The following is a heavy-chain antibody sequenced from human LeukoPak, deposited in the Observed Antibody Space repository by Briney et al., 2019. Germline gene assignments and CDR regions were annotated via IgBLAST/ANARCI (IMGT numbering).Heavy chain of an antibody. CDR2: INPNSGGT. CDR3: ARPSWYYDSSGRKFDY. Sequence: ASVKVSCKASGYTFTGYYMHWVRQAPGQGLEWMGWINPNSGGTNYAQKFQGRVTMTRDTSISTAYMELSRLRSDDTAVYYCARPSWYYDSSGRKFDYWGQGTLVTVSS. J-gene: IGHJ4*02. V-gene: IGHV1-2*02. D-gene: IGHD3-22*01. CDR1: GYTFTGYY.